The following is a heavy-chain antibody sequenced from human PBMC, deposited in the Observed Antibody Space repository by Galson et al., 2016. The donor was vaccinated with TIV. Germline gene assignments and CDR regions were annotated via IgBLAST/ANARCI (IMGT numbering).Heavy chain of an antibody. CDR3: ARLEGYDDSASDY. CDR2: IYPGDPDT. V-gene: IGHV5-51*01. D-gene: IGHD3-22*01. J-gene: IGHJ4*02. Sequence: QSGAEVKKPGESLKISCKASGYRFTNHWIGWVRQMPGKGLEWMGVIYPGDPDTRYSPSFQGQVTLSADKSSSTAHLQWSSLKASDTAMYYCARLEGYDDSASDYWGQGTLVTVSS. CDR1: GYRFTNHW.